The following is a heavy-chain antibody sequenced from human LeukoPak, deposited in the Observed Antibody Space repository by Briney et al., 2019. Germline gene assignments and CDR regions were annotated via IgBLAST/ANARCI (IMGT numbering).Heavy chain of an antibody. CDR2: INPSGGGT. CDR1: GYTFIDYY. V-gene: IGHV1-46*01. J-gene: IGHJ4*02. CDR3: GRVNVAVGMKYFDN. Sequence: ASVKVSCKASGYTFIDYYMHWVRQAPGQGLEWMGIINPSGGGTTYAQKFQGRVTMTRDTSTSTVFMDLSSLRSEDTAVYYCGRVNVAVGMKYFDNWGQGTLVTVSS. D-gene: IGHD2-2*01.